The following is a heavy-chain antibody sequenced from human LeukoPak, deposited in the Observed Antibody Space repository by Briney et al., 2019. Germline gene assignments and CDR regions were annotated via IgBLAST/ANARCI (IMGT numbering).Heavy chain of an antibody. CDR3: ARGLHYSYGFY. J-gene: IGHJ4*02. V-gene: IGHV1-8*02. D-gene: IGHD5-18*01. Sequence: ASVKVSCKASGGTFSSYAISWVRQAPGQGLEWMGWMNPNSGNTGYAQKFQGRVTMTRNTSISTAYMELSSLRSEDTAVYYCARGLHYSYGFYWGQGTLVTVSS. CDR2: MNPNSGNT. CDR1: GGTFSSYA.